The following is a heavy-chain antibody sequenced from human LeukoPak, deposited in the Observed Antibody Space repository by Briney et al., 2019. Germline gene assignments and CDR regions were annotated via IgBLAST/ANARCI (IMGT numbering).Heavy chain of an antibody. CDR3: ARHGTVVPAV. J-gene: IGHJ4*02. CDR2: IYYTGST. Sequence: SETLSLTCTVSGDSISSGDYYWSWIRQPPGKGLEWIGYIYYTGSTDYNPSLKSRITISVDTSKNQFSLKLSSVTAADTAVYYCARHGTVVPAVWGQGTLVTVSS. D-gene: IGHD4-23*01. V-gene: IGHV4-30-4*08. CDR1: GDSISSGDYY.